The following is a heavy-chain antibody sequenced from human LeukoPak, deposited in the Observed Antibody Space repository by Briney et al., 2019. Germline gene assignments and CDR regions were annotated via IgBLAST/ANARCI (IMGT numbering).Heavy chain of an antibody. CDR1: GFSFGDYA. J-gene: IGHJ4*02. CDR3: TRVGSSWTFDS. V-gene: IGHV3-49*03. CDR2: IRSKGYGGAT. Sequence: PGGSLRLSCTASGFSFGDYAMSWFRQAPGKVLEWVGFIRSKGYGGATDYAASVKGRFTISRDDSKTIAYLQMNSLRTEDTAVYYCTRVGSSWTFDSWGQGTLVTVSS. D-gene: IGHD6-13*01.